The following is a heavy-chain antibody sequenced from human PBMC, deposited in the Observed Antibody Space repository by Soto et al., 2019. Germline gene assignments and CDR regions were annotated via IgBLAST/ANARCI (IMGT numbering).Heavy chain of an antibody. V-gene: IGHV4-30-4*01. CDR1: GGSISSGDYY. D-gene: IGHD2-2*01. CDR2: IYYSGST. J-gene: IGHJ4*02. CDR3: ARAVGYCSSTSCSVFDY. Sequence: SETLSLTYTVSGGSISSGDYYWSWIRQPPGKGLEWIGYIYYSGSTYYNPSLKSRVTISVDTSKNQFSLKLSSVTAADTAVYYCARAVGYCSSTSCSVFDYWGQGTLVTVSS.